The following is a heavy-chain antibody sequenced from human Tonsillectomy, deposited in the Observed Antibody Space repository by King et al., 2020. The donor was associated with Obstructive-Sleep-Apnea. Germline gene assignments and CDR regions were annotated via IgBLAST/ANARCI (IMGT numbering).Heavy chain of an antibody. Sequence: VQLVESGGGVVQPGRSLRLSCAASGFTFSSYGMHWVRQAPGKGLEWVAVISYDGSNKYYADSVKGRFTISRDNSKNTLYLQMNSLRAEDTAVYYCAKERVAGTWYFDLWGRGTLVTVSS. J-gene: IGHJ2*01. CDR2: ISYDGSNK. V-gene: IGHV3-30*18. CDR1: GFTFSSYG. CDR3: AKERVAGTWYFDL. D-gene: IGHD6-19*01.